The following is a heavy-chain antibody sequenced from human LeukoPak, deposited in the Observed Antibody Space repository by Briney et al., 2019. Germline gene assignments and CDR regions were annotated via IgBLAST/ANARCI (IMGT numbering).Heavy chain of an antibody. CDR2: IYYSGST. J-gene: IGHJ3*02. CDR1: GGSISSYY. CDR3: ARDSVAVAGDRAFDI. Sequence: SETLSLTCTVSGGSISSYYWSWIRQPPGKGLEWIGYIYYSGSTNYNPSLKSRVTISVDSSKNQFSLRLSSVTAADTAVYYCARDSVAVAGDRAFDIWGHGTMVTVSS. V-gene: IGHV4-59*01. D-gene: IGHD2-15*01.